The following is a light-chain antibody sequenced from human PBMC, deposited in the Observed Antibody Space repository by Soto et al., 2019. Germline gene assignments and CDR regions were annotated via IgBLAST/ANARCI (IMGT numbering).Light chain of an antibody. CDR1: QSVSSSY. Sequence: EIVLTQSPGTLSLSPGERSTLSFMSSQSVSSSYLAWYQQKPGQAPRLLIYGASSRATGIPDRFSGSGSGTDFTLTISRLEPEDFAVYYCQQYGSSPLFTFGQGTRLEIK. CDR3: QQYGSSPLFT. J-gene: IGKJ5*01. CDR2: GAS. V-gene: IGKV3-20*01.